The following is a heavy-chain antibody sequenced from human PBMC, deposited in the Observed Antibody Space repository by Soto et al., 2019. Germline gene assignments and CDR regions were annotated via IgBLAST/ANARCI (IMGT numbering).Heavy chain of an antibody. V-gene: IGHV3-48*03. CDR3: ARGGSGSYCWYFDL. J-gene: IGHJ2*01. D-gene: IGHD1-26*01. CDR2: ISSSSSTL. Sequence: GGSLRLSCADSGFTFSRYEMNWVRQAPGKGLEWVSYISSSSSTLYYADSVKGRFTISRDNAKNSLYLQMNSLRAEDTAGYYWARGGSGSYCWYFDLWGRGTLVTVSS. CDR1: GFTFSRYE.